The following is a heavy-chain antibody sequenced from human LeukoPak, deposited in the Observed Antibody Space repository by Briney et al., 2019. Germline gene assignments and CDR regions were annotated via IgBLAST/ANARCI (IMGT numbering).Heavy chain of an antibody. V-gene: IGHV4-59*01. D-gene: IGHD2-15*01. Sequence: SETLSLTCTVSGGSISSYYWSWIRQPPGKGLEWIGYIYYSGSTNYNPSLKSRVTISVDTSKNQFSLKLSSVTAADTAVYYCARLSDVVVVAATPGNLDIWGQGTMVTVSS. CDR2: IYYSGST. CDR1: GGSISSYY. CDR3: ARLSDVVVVAATPGNLDI. J-gene: IGHJ3*02.